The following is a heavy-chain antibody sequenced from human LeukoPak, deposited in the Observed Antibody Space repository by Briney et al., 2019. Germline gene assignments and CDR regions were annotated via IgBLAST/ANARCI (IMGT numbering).Heavy chain of an antibody. CDR3: AGDGGYALDY. V-gene: IGHV3-74*01. J-gene: IGHJ4*02. CDR2: INNDVSSA. Sequence: PGGSLRLSCAASGFTFSNYWMHSVRPAPGKGLVWVSRINNDVSSANYADSVKGRFTISRDNAKSTLYLQMNSLRAEDTAVYYCAGDGGYALDYWGQGTLVTVSS. D-gene: IGHD1-26*01. CDR1: GFTFSNYW.